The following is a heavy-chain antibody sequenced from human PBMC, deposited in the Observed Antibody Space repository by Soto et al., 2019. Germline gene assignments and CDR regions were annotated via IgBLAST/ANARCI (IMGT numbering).Heavy chain of an antibody. CDR2: VIPIFGTA. Sequence: ASVKVSCKASGGTFSSYAISWVRQAPGQGLEWMGGVIPIFGTANYAQKFQGRVTITADESTCTAYMELSSLRSEDTAGYYCARAERGNWGDDAFDIWGQGTMVTVSS. CDR1: GGTFSSYA. CDR3: ARAERGNWGDDAFDI. D-gene: IGHD7-27*01. J-gene: IGHJ3*02. V-gene: IGHV1-69*13.